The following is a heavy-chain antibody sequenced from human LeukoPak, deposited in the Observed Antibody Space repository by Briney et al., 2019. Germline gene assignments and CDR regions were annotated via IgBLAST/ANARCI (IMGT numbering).Heavy chain of an antibody. CDR3: ARDYVYGSPPSYDY. D-gene: IGHD2-8*01. J-gene: IGHJ4*02. V-gene: IGHV1-2*04. CDR2: INPNSGGT. Sequence: ASVKASCKASGYTFTGYYMHWVRQAPGQGLEWMGWINPNSGGTNYAQKFQGWVTMTRDTSISTAYMELSRLRSDDTAVYYCARDYVYGSPPSYDYWGQGTLVTVSS. CDR1: GYTFTGYY.